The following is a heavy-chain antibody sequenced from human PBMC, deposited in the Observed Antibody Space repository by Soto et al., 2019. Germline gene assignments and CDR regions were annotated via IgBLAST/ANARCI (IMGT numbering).Heavy chain of an antibody. D-gene: IGHD3-10*01. CDR3: TRKPGWFGELSYDY. CDR1: GFTFGDYA. CDR2: IRSKAYGGTT. Sequence: GGSLRLSCTASGFTFGDYAMSWFRQAPGKGLEWVGFIRSKAYGGTTEYAASVKGRFTISRDDSKSIAYLQMNSLKTEDTAVYYCTRKPGWFGELSYDYWGQGTLVTVSS. J-gene: IGHJ4*02. V-gene: IGHV3-49*03.